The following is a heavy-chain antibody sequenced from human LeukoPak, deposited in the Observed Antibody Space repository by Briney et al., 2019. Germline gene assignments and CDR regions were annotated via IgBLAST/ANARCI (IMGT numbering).Heavy chain of an antibody. CDR2: ISSSGSNM. V-gene: IGHV3-48*03. CDR3: ARVMVVAGHYYYYYGMDV. D-gene: IGHD2-15*01. Sequence: GGSLRLSCAASGFTFSSLEMNWVRQAPGKGLEWVSYISSSGSNMYYADSVKGRFTISRDNARNSLHLQMHSLRAEDTAVYHCARVMVVAGHYYYYYGMDVWGKGTTVTVSS. CDR1: GFTFSSLE. J-gene: IGHJ6*04.